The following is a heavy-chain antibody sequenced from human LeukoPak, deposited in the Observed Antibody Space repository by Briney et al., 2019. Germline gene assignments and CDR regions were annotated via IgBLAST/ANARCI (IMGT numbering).Heavy chain of an antibody. CDR1: GDSISGYY. Sequence: SETLSLTCTVSGDSISGYYWSWIRQPPGKGLEWIGSISYSGSTNYNPSLKSRVTISVDRSKNQFSLKLSSVTAADTAVYYCARAELINYYYYKDVWGKGTTVTVSS. CDR3: ARAELINYYYYKDV. V-gene: IGHV4-59*12. CDR2: ISYSGST. J-gene: IGHJ6*03. D-gene: IGHD1-26*01.